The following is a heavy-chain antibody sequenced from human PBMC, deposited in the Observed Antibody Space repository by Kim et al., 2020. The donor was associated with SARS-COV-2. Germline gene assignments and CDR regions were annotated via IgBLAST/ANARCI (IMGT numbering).Heavy chain of an antibody. CDR2: ISSSSSYT. CDR3: ARTVLINYDFWSGYCNDPSY. Sequence: GGSLRLSCAASGFTFSSYSMNWVRQAPGKGLEWVSSISSSSSYTYYADSVKGRFTISRDNAKNSLYLQMNSLRAEDTAVYYCARTVLINYDFWSGYCNDPSYWGQGTLVTVSS. J-gene: IGHJ4*02. CDR1: GFTFSSYS. V-gene: IGHV3-21*06. D-gene: IGHD3-3*01.